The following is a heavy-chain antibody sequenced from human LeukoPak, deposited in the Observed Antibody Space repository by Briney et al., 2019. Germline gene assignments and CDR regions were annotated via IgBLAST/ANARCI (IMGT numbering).Heavy chain of an antibody. CDR1: GFNFSNYA. V-gene: IGHV3-23*01. CDR2: IVGSGSNT. D-gene: IGHD3-9*01. CDR3: AMWGDYDFLTGYYDSDY. J-gene: IGHJ4*02. Sequence: GGSLRHSCAASGFNFSNYAMSWVPPAPGKGLELVSAIVGSGSNTYYADSVKGRFTISRDNPKNTLYLRMDSLRADDTAVYYCAMWGDYDFLTGYYDSDYWGQGTLVSVSS.